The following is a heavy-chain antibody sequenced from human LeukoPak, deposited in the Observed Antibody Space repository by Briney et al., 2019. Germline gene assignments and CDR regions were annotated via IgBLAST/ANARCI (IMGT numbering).Heavy chain of an antibody. D-gene: IGHD2-2*01. Sequence: GGSLRLSCAASGFTFSSYAMHWVRQAPGKGLEYVSAISSNGGSTYYANSVKGRFTISRDNSKNTLYLQMGSLRAEDVAVYYCARGRGVVVPAANFDYWGQGTLVTVSS. J-gene: IGHJ4*02. CDR2: ISSNGGST. V-gene: IGHV3-64*01. CDR3: ARGRGVVVPAANFDY. CDR1: GFTFSSYA.